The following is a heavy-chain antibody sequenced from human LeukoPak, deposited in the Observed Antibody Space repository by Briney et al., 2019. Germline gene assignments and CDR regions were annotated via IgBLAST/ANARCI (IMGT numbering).Heavy chain of an antibody. CDR1: GFTFSNYA. CDR3: ARDLEAANTYYFDY. CDR2: ISGSAGST. Sequence: GGSLRLSCAASGFTFSNYAMRWVRQAPGKGLEWVSAISGSAGSTYYADSVKGRFTISRDNSKNTVYLQVNSLRDEDTAVYYCARDLEAANTYYFDYWGQGTMVTVSS. V-gene: IGHV3-23*01. J-gene: IGHJ4*02. D-gene: IGHD6-13*01.